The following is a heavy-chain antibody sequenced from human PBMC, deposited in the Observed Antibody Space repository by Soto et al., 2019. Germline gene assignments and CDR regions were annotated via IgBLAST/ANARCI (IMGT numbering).Heavy chain of an antibody. CDR1: GFTFTSSA. D-gene: IGHD5-12*01. V-gene: IGHV1-58*01. Sequence: ASVKVSCKASGFTFTSSAVQWVRQARGQRLEWIGWIVVGSGNTNYAQKFQERVTITRDMSTSTAYMELSSLRSEDTAVYYCAADQVATGYYYGMDVWGQGTTVTVSS. CDR2: IVVGSGNT. CDR3: AADQVATGYYYGMDV. J-gene: IGHJ6*02.